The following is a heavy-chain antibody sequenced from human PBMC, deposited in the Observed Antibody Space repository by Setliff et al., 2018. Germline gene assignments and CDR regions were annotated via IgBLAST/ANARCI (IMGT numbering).Heavy chain of an antibody. J-gene: IGHJ5*02. CDR2: ISGYNGNT. CDR3: ARREITFGRPRNWFDP. CDR1: GYTFTSYG. Sequence: GASVNVSCKASGYTFTSYGINWVRQAPGQGLEWMGWISGYNGNTNYAQKVQGRVTMTTDASTSTAYMELRSLRSDDTAMYYCARREITFGRPRNWFDPWGQGTLVTVSS. D-gene: IGHD3-16*01. V-gene: IGHV1-18*01.